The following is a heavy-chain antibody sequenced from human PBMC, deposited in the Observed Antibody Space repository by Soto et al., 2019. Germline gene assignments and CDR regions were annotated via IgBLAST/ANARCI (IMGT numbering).Heavy chain of an antibody. V-gene: IGHV1-69*13. J-gene: IGHJ6*02. CDR2: IIPIFGTA. Sequence: ASVKVSCKASGGTFSSYAISWVRQAPGQGLEWMGGIIPIFGTANYAQKFQGRVTITADESTSTAYMELSSLRSEDTAVYYCAYDFWSGHSRYYGMDVWGQGTTVTV. CDR1: GGTFSSYA. CDR3: AYDFWSGHSRYYGMDV. D-gene: IGHD3-3*01.